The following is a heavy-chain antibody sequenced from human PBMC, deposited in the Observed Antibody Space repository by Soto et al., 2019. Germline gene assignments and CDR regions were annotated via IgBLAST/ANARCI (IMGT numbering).Heavy chain of an antibody. CDR3: ARARRIAAAGPYYFDY. V-gene: IGHV1-3*01. CDR2: INAGNGNT. Sequence: ASVKVSCKASGYTFTSYAMHWVRQAPGQRLEWMGWINAGNGNTKYSQKFQGRVTITRDTSASTAYMELSSLRSEDTAVYYCARARRIAAAGPYYFDYWGQGTLVTVSS. D-gene: IGHD6-13*01. J-gene: IGHJ4*02. CDR1: GYTFTSYA.